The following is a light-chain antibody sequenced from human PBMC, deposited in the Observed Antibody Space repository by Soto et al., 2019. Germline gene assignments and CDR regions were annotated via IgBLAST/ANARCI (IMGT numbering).Light chain of an antibody. V-gene: IGKV1-5*03. J-gene: IGKJ5*01. CDR1: QSISSW. CDR3: QQYNSYSIT. CDR2: KAS. Sequence: DIQMTQSPSTLSASVGDRVTITCRASQSISSWLAWYQKKPGKAPKLPIYKASSLESGVPSRFSGSGSGTEFNLTISRLQTDDFATYYCQQYNSYSITFGQGTRLEIK.